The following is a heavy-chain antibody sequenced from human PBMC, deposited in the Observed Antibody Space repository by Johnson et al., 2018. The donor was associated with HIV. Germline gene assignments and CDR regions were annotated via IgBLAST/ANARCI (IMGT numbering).Heavy chain of an antibody. D-gene: IGHD2-21*01. CDR3: ARGRAVGGEDAFDI. J-gene: IGHJ3*02. CDR1: GFTFSSYA. CDR2: ISGGDSNT. V-gene: IGHV3-23*04. Sequence: VQLVESGGGVVQPGRSLRLSCAASGFTFSSYAMSWVHQAPEKGLEWVSIISGGDSNTYYADSVKGRFTISRDNSKSPLYLQMNSLRAGDTAVYYCARGRAVGGEDAFDIWGQGTMVTVSS.